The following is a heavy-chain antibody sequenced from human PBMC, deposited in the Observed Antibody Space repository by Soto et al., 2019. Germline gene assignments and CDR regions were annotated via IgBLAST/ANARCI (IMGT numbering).Heavy chain of an antibody. V-gene: IGHV3-48*02. D-gene: IGHD3-10*01. CDR1: GFMLSGYS. CDR2: ITITSDTT. Sequence: DVQLVESGGGLVEPGGSLRLSCVASGFMLSGYSMNWVRQAPGKGLEWISFITITSDTTYYSDSVMGRFTVSRDNAQNTLYLQLNSLRDEDTAVYYCTRGVEKATILGYWGQGTLVTVSS. J-gene: IGHJ4*02. CDR3: TRGVEKATILGY.